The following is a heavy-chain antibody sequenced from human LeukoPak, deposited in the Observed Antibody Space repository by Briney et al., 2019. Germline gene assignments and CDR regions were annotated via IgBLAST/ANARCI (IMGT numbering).Heavy chain of an antibody. J-gene: IGHJ4*02. Sequence: PSETLSLTCTVSGGSISSYYWSWIRQPAGKGLEWIGRIYTSGSTNYNPSLKSRVTMSVDTSKNQFSLKLSSVTAADTAVYYCARDQAYYVSSGQFDYWGQGTLVTVSS. CDR2: IYTSGST. V-gene: IGHV4-4*07. CDR3: ARDQAYYVSSGQFDY. D-gene: IGHD3-22*01. CDR1: GGSISSYY.